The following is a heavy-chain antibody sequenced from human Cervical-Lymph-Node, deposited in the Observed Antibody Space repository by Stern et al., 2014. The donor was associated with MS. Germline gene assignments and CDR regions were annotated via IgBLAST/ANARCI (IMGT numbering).Heavy chain of an antibody. CDR2: ISYDGSNK. V-gene: IGHV3-30*04. CDR3: ARDRLDGDYVYYYGLDV. J-gene: IGHJ6*02. D-gene: IGHD4-17*01. Sequence: VQLVESGGGVVRPGRSLRLSCATSGFTFSRYAVLWVRQAPGKGLEWGGAISYDGSNKFYGDSVKGRFTISRDNSKNTLFLQMNNLRPEDSGVYHCARDRLDGDYVYYYGLDVWGQGTTVTVSS. CDR1: GFTFSRYA.